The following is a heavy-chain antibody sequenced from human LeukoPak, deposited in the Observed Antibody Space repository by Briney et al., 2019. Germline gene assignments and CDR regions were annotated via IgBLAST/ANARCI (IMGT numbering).Heavy chain of an antibody. V-gene: IGHV3-23*01. CDR3: AKRIDYGDYIDY. CDR2: ISGSGGST. D-gene: IGHD4-17*01. CDR1: GFTLSSYA. Sequence: GGSLRLSCAASGFTLSSYAMSWVRQAPGKGLEWVSAISGSGGSTYYADSVKGRFTISRDNSKNTLYLQMNSLRAEDTAVYYCAKRIDYGDYIDYWGQGTLVTVSS. J-gene: IGHJ4*02.